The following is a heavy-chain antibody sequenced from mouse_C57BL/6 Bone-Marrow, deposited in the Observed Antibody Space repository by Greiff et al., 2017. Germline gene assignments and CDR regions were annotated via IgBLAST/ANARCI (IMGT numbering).Heavy chain of an antibody. V-gene: IGHV5-9-1*02. J-gene: IGHJ1*03. CDR3: TRDQGRDGYRYFDV. CDR2: ISSGGDYI. CDR1: GFTFSSYA. D-gene: IGHD2-3*01. Sequence: EVHLVESGEGLVKPGGPLKLSCAASGFTFSSYAMSWVRQTPEKRLEWVAYISSGGDYIYYADTVKGRFTISRDNARNTLYLQMSSLKSEDTAMYYCTRDQGRDGYRYFDVWGTGTTVTVSS.